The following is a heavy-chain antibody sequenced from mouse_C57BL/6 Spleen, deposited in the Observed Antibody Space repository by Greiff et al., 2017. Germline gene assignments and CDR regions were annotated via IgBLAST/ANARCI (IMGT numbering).Heavy chain of an antibody. V-gene: IGHV14-2*01. CDR3: VTRGAMDY. Sequence: EVQLQQSGAELVKPGASVKLSCTASGFNIKDYYMHWVKQRTEQGLEWIGRIDPEDGETKCAPKFQGKATITADTSSNTAYLQLSSLTSEDTAVYYGVTRGAMDYWGQGTSVTVSS. J-gene: IGHJ4*01. CDR2: IDPEDGET. CDR1: GFNIKDYY.